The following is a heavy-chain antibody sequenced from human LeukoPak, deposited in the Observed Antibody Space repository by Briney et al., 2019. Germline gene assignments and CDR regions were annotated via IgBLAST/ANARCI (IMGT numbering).Heavy chain of an antibody. V-gene: IGHV3-66*01. CDR3: ARGPPYYDFWSGYLSLDY. D-gene: IGHD3-3*01. CDR2: IYSGGST. Sequence: PGGSLRLSCAASGFTVSSNYMSWVRQAPGKGLEWVSVIYSGGSTYYADSVKGRFTISRDNFKNTLYLQMNSLRAEDTAVYYCARGPPYYDFWSGYLSLDYWAREPWSPSPQ. CDR1: GFTVSSNY. J-gene: IGHJ4*02.